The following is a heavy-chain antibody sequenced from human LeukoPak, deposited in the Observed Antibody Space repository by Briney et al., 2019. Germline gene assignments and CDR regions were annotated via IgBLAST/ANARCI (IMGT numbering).Heavy chain of an antibody. CDR2: MNPNSGNT. V-gene: IGHV1-8*01. D-gene: IGHD2-21*01. J-gene: IGHJ6*02. Sequence: ASVTVSCKASGYTFTSYDINWVRQAPGQGLEWMGWMNPNSGNTGYAQKFQGRVTMTRNTSISTAYMELGSLRSEDTAVYYCARGSELSRYCGGDCYYGMDVWGQGTTVTVSS. CDR3: ARGSELSRYCGGDCYYGMDV. CDR1: GYTFTSYD.